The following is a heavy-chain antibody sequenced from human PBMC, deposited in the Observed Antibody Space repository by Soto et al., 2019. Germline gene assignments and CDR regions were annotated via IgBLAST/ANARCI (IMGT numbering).Heavy chain of an antibody. CDR3: AMGRVRAGTDDAFDI. CDR1: GGTFSSYA. V-gene: IGHV1-69*13. D-gene: IGHD6-19*01. J-gene: IGHJ3*02. CDR2: IIPIFGTA. Sequence: ASVKVSCKASGGTFSSYAISWVRQAPGQGLEWMGGIIPIFGTANYAQKFQGRVTITADESTSTAYMELSSLRSEDTAVYYCAMGRVRAGTDDAFDIWGQGTMVTVSS.